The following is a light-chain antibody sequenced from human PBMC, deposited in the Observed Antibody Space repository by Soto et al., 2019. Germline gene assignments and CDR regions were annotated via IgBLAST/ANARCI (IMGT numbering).Light chain of an antibody. V-gene: IGKV1-16*01. CDR3: QQYYSFPWT. Sequence: DLQMTQSPSLLAASVGDRFTITCRASQGISNYLAWFQQKPGKAPKXXIYAASTLQSGVPSRFSGSGYGTDFNLTISCLQSEDFATYYCQQYYSFPWTFGQGTKVDIK. J-gene: IGKJ1*01. CDR2: AAS. CDR1: QGISNY.